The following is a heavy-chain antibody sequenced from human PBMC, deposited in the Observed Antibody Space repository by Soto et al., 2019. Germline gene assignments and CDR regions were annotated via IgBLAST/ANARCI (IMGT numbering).Heavy chain of an antibody. CDR2: IYPSGNT. V-gene: IGHV4-30-2*01. J-gene: IGHJ5*02. D-gene: IGHD1-26*01. CDR3: VRGGGSSYYGWFDP. Sequence: SLTXXVXGGSITSGHYSXXXIRQPPGKGLEWIGYIYPSGNTNYNPSLKSPVTISIDTSKDQFSLRLSSITAADTAVYYCVRGGGSSYYGWFDPWGQGILVTVSS. CDR1: GGSITSGHYS.